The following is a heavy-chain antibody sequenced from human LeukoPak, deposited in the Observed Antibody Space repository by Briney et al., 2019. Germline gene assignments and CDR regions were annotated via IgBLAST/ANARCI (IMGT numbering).Heavy chain of an antibody. Sequence: HAGGSLKLSCADSQFTFSSFNMDWVRQPPGKGLEWISYIDSSSSSTFYADSVKGRFTISRDNARNSLYLQLDSLRAEDTAVYYCARDGYNWDGYGWFDPWGQGSLVTVSS. J-gene: IGHJ5*02. D-gene: IGHD1-1*01. CDR3: ARDGYNWDGYGWFDP. V-gene: IGHV3-48*01. CDR1: QFTFSSFN. CDR2: IDSSSSST.